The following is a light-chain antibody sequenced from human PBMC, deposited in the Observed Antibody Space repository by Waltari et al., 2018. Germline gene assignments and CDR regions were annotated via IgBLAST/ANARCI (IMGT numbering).Light chain of an antibody. CDR1: QSVSSN. V-gene: IGKV3-15*01. Sequence: EIVLTQSPATLSVSPGESATLSCRASQSVSSNLAWYQQKPGQAPMLLIYRASTRATSIPARFSGSGSGTEFTLTISSLQSEDFAVYYCQQYNSWPYTFGQGTKLEIK. CDR3: QQYNSWPYT. CDR2: RAS. J-gene: IGKJ2*01.